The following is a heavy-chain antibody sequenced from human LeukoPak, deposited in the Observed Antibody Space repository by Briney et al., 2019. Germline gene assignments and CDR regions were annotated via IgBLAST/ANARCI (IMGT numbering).Heavy chain of an antibody. CDR2: IYYSGST. J-gene: IGHJ6*03. D-gene: IGHD5-18*01. CDR1: GGSISSSSYY. V-gene: IGHV4-39*07. Sequence: PSETLSLTCAVSGGSISSSSYYWGWIRQPPGKGLEWIGSIYYSGSTYYNPSLKSRVTISVDTSKNQFSLKLSSVTAADTAVYYCARRVPGGYSYGYIPYYYMDVWGKGTTVTVSS. CDR3: ARRVPGGYSYGYIPYYYMDV.